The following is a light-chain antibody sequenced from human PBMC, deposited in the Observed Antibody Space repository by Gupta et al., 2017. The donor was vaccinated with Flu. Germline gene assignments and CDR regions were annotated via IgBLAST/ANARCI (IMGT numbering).Light chain of an antibody. CDR2: GAS. V-gene: IGKV3-20*01. CDR3: PQDGNLPAT. J-gene: IGKJ4*02. CDR1: QSVSSSY. Sequence: EIVLTQSPGTLSLSPGERATLSCRASQSVSSSYLAWYQQKPGQAPRLLIFGASSRATGIPDRFSGSGSGTDFTLNISRVEAEDFGVDYCPQDGNLPATFGRGTKVEIK.